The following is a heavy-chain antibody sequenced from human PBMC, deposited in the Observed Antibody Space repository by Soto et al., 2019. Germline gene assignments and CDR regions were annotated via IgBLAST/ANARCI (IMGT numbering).Heavy chain of an antibody. CDR1: GFTFSSYA. J-gene: IGHJ1*01. D-gene: IGHD3-10*01. Sequence: GGSLRLSCAASGFTFSSYAMSWVRQAPGKGLEWVSAISGSGGSTYYADSVKGRFTISRDNSKNTLYLQMNSLRAEDTAVYYCAKGTDIWFGESLFQHWGQGTLVTAPQ. V-gene: IGHV3-23*01. CDR3: AKGTDIWFGESLFQH. CDR2: ISGSGGST.